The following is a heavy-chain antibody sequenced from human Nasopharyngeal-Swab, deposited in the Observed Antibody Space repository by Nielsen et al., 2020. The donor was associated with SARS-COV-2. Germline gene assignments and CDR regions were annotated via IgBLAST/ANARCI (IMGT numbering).Heavy chain of an antibody. CDR2: IGDKDHNYAT. CDR1: GFTFSHAW. Sequence: GGSLRLSCAASGFTFSHAWMTWVRQAPGKGLEWVGRIGDKDHNYATTYGASVQGRFTISRDDSKNTAFLQMDSLKTEDTALYYCTTDFYFDYWGQGTLVTVSS. V-gene: IGHV3-73*01. J-gene: IGHJ4*02. CDR3: TTDFYFDY.